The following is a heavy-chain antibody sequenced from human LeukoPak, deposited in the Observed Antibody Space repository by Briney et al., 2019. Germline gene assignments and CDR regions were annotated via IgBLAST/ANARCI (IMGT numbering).Heavy chain of an antibody. V-gene: IGHV3-30*04. Sequence: GMSLRLSCAASGFTFSSYAMHWVRQAPGKGLEWVVVISYDGRNKYYADSVKGRFTNSRDNSKNTLYLQMNSLRAEDTAVYYCVRENDAFDIWGQGTMVTVSS. CDR2: ISYDGRNK. J-gene: IGHJ3*02. CDR3: VRENDAFDI. CDR1: GFTFSSYA.